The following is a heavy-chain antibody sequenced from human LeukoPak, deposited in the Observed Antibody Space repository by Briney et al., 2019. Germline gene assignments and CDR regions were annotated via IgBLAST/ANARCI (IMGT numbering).Heavy chain of an antibody. CDR1: GFTFTTYA. D-gene: IGHD2-15*01. Sequence: GGSLRLPCTASGFTFTTYAMTWVRQAPGKGLEWISSMSSGSRYIYYADSVRGRFTISRDNTRNSLYLAMNNLRAEDTAIYYCARDRPTGASRIFVVQWGQGTPVTVSS. J-gene: IGHJ4*02. V-gene: IGHV3-21*06. CDR3: ARDRPTGASRIFVVQ. CDR2: MSSGSRYI.